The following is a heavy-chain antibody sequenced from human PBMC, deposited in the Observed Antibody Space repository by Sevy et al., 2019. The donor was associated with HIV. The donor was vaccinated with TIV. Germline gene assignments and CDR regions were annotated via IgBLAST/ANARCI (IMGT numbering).Heavy chain of an antibody. CDR3: ARDLAGSKQGGWFDP. V-gene: IGHV1-8*01. D-gene: IGHD3-16*01. J-gene: IGHJ5*02. CDR2: MNPNSGNT. CDR1: GYTFTNYD. Sequence: ASVKVSCKASGYTFTNYDINWVRQATGQGLEWMGWMNPNSGNTGYAQKFQGRVTMIRNTSMSTAYMGLSSLTSDDTAVYYCARDLAGSKQGGWFDPWGQGTLVTVSS.